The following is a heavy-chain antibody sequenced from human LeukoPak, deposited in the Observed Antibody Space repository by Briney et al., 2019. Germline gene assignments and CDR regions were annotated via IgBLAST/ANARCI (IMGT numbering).Heavy chain of an antibody. CDR2: INPDSGGT. J-gene: IGHJ6*03. D-gene: IGHD3-10*01. CDR3: ARTFYYGSGRARYMDV. Sequence: ASVKVSCTASGYTFTGYHMHWVRQAPGQGLEWMGWINPDSGGTDYAQTFQGRVTMTRDTSISTAYMELSRLRSDDTAMYYCARTFYYGSGRARYMDVWGKGTTVTVSS. CDR1: GYTFTGYH. V-gene: IGHV1-2*02.